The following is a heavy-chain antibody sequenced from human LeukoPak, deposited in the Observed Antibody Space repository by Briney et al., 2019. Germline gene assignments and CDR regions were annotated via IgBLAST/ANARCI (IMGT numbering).Heavy chain of an antibody. CDR2: IKQDGSEK. J-gene: IGHJ5*02. CDR3: ARDLGQYYDTSDNWFDP. D-gene: IGHD3-22*01. CDR1: GFTFSSYW. V-gene: IGHV3-7*01. Sequence: GGSLRLSCAASGFTFSSYWMSWVRQAPGKGLEWVANIKQDGSEKYYVDSVKGRFTISRDNSKNTLNLQMNSLRAEDTAVYYCARDLGQYYDTSDNWFDPWGQGTLVTVSS.